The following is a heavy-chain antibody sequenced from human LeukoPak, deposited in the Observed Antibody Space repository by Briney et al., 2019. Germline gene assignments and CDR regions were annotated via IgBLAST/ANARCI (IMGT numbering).Heavy chain of an antibody. Sequence: SGGSLRLSCAASGFTFSSYAMSWVRQAPGKGLEWVSAISGSGGSTYYADSVKGRFTISRDNSKNTLYLQMNSLRAEDTAVYYCAKGRGSIAARSIDYWGQGTLVTVSS. CDR2: ISGSGGST. CDR1: GFTFSSYA. V-gene: IGHV3-23*01. J-gene: IGHJ4*02. CDR3: AKGRGSIAARSIDY. D-gene: IGHD6-6*01.